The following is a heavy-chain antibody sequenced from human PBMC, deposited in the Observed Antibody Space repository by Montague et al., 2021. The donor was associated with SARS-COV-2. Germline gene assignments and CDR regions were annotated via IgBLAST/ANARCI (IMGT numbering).Heavy chain of an antibody. D-gene: IGHD1/OR15-1a*01. CDR3: ARDRFVVGAGRKGTIDF. Sequence: SETRSLTCSVSGDSITNHYWSWIRQPAGKGLEWIGRMHFTGNTNFSPFFSSRLTMSADTSKNQFSLKLTSVTAADTAIYFCARDRFVVGAGRKGTIDFWGQGTLVTVSS. CDR2: MHFTGNT. CDR1: GDSITNHY. J-gene: IGHJ4*02. V-gene: IGHV4-4*07.